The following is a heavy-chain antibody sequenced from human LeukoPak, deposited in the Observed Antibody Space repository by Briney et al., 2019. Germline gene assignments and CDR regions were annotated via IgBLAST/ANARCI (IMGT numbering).Heavy chain of an antibody. CDR3: AREARLGELSPSGY. V-gene: IGHV3-21*01. CDR2: ISSSSSYI. J-gene: IGHJ4*02. D-gene: IGHD3-16*02. Sequence: KPGGSLRLSCAASGFTFSSYSMNWVRQAPGKGLEWVSSISSSSSYIYYADSVKGRFTISRDNAKNSLYLQMNSLRAEDTAVYYCAREARLGELSPSGYWGQGTLVTVSS. CDR1: GFTFSSYS.